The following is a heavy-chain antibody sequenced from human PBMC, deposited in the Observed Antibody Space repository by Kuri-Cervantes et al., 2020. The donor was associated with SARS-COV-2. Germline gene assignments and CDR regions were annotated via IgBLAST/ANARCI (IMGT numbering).Heavy chain of an antibody. V-gene: IGHV3-48*03. CDR2: ISSSGNTI. CDR1: GFTFSSYE. J-gene: IGHJ4*02. Sequence: GGSLRLSCAASGFTFSSYEMNWVRQAPGKGLEWVSYISSSGNTIYYADSVKGRFTISRGNSKNTLYLQMNSLSAEDTAVYYCARRITMVRVAWVYFDYWGQGTPVTVSS. CDR3: ARRITMVRVAWVYFDY. D-gene: IGHD3-10*01.